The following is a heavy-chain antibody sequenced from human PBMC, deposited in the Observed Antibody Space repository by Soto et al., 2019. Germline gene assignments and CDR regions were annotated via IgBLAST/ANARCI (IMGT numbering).Heavy chain of an antibody. D-gene: IGHD3-9*01. CDR2: IIPILGIA. V-gene: IGHV1-69*04. J-gene: IGHJ5*02. CDR1: GGTFSSYT. CDR3: ARDRSYYDILSGYSEFDP. Sequence: ASVKVSCKASGGTFSSYTISWVRQAPGQGLEWMGRIIPILGIANYAQKFQGRVTMTTDTSTRTAHMEVRSLRSDDTAVYYCARDRSYYDILSGYSEFDPWGQGTLVTVSS.